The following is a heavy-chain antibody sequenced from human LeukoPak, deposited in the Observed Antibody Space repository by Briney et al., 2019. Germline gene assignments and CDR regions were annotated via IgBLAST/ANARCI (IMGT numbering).Heavy chain of an antibody. J-gene: IGHJ4*02. Sequence: ASVKVSCKASGFTFTSSAVQWVRQARGQRLEWIGWIVVGSGNTNYAQKFQGRVTITADESTSTAYMELSSLRSEDTAVYYCASGVSNYYDSSGYDYWGQGTLVTVSS. D-gene: IGHD3-22*01. CDR3: ASGVSNYYDSSGYDY. CDR2: IVVGSGNT. CDR1: GFTFTSSA. V-gene: IGHV1-58*01.